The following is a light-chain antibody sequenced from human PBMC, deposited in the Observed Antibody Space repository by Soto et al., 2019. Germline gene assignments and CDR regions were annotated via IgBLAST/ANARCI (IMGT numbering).Light chain of an antibody. Sequence: DIQMTQSPSTLSASVGDRVTITCRASQSISSWLAWYQQKPGKAPKLLIYKASSLESGVPSRFSGSGSGTECTLTISSLQPDDFATYYCHQYNSYLYTFGQGTKLEIK. V-gene: IGKV1-5*03. CDR1: QSISSW. CDR2: KAS. J-gene: IGKJ2*01. CDR3: HQYNSYLYT.